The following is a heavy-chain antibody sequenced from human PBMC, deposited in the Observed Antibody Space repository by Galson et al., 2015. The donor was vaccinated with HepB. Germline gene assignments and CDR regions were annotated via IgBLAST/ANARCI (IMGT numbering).Heavy chain of an antibody. Sequence: SVKVSCKASGGTFSSYAISWVRQAPGQGLEWMGGIIAYNGNTNYAQKLQGRVTMTTDTSTSTAYMELRSLRSDDTAVYYCARPISSSWYKSGLSRYYYYMDVWGKGTTVTVSS. CDR3: ARPISSSWYKSGLSRYYYYMDV. D-gene: IGHD6-13*01. CDR2: IIAYNGNT. CDR1: GGTFSSYA. V-gene: IGHV1-18*01. J-gene: IGHJ6*03.